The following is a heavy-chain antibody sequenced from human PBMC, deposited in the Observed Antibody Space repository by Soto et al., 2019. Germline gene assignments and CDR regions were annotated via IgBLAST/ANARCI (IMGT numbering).Heavy chain of an antibody. J-gene: IGHJ5*02. CDR3: ARDRVAVAGKSVNWFDP. CDR2: IIPIFGTA. V-gene: IGHV1-69*13. D-gene: IGHD6-19*01. CDR1: GGTFSSYA. Sequence: SVKVSCKASGGTFSSYAISWVRQAPGQGLEWMGGIIPIFGTANYAQKFQGRVTITADESTSTAYMELSSLRSEGTAVYYCARDRVAVAGKSVNWFDPWGQGTLVTVSS.